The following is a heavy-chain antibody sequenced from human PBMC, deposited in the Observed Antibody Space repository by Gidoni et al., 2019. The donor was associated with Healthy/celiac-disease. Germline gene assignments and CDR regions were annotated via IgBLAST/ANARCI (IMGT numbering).Heavy chain of an antibody. CDR1: GGSFRGYY. V-gene: IGHV4-34*01. CDR3: ARGRGYSGYDNLTWFDY. CDR2: INHSGST. D-gene: IGHD5-12*01. J-gene: IGHJ4*02. Sequence: QVQLQQWGAGLLKPSETLSLTCAVYGGSFRGYYWSWTRQPPGKGLEWIGEINHSGSTNYNPSLKSRVTISVDTSKNQFSLKLSSVTAADTAVYYCARGRGYSGYDNLTWFDYWGQGTLVTVSS.